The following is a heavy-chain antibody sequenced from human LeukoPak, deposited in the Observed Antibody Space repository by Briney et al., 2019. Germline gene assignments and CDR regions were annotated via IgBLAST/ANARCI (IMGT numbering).Heavy chain of an antibody. Sequence: SETLSLTCNVCGSSLTDYFWSWIRQPPGKGLEWIGYMFNNKFSNYNPSLKGRVNISIDTSKNQFSLELSAVTAADTAVYYCARDQNFGDYTIDYWGQGTLVTVSS. D-gene: IGHD4-17*01. V-gene: IGHV4-59*13. CDR3: ARDQNFGDYTIDY. CDR2: MFNNKFS. J-gene: IGHJ4*02. CDR1: GSSLTDYF.